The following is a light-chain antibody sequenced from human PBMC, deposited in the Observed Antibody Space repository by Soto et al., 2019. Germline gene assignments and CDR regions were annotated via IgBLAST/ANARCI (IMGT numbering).Light chain of an antibody. V-gene: IGLV1-44*01. Sequence: QSLLGQPPSAPLSPGHTVIISCCGSRSDIGSNFVNWYQHLPGTATKLLIYNSNQRPSGVPDRFSGSKSGTSASLAISGLQSEDEADYYCAAWDDSLAGPVFGTGTKVTVL. CDR2: NSN. CDR1: RSDIGSNF. J-gene: IGLJ1*01. CDR3: AAWDDSLAGPV.